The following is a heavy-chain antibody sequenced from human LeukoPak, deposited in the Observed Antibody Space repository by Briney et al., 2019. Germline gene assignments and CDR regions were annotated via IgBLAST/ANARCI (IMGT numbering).Heavy chain of an antibody. CDR1: GGSVSSGSYY. J-gene: IGHJ4*02. CDR3: ARESGYYDSSGREIDY. CDR2: IYYSGST. Sequence: SETLSLTCTVSGGSVSSGSYYWSWIRQPPGKGLEWIGYIYYSGSTNYNPSLKSRVTISVDTSKNQFSLKLSSVTAADTAVYYCARESGYYDSSGREIDYWGQGTLVTVSS. V-gene: IGHV4-61*01. D-gene: IGHD3-22*01.